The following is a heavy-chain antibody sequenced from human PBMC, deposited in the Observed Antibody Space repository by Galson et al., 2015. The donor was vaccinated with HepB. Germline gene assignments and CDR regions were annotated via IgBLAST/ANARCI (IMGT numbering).Heavy chain of an antibody. CDR1: GFTFSSYG. Sequence: SLRLSCAASGFTFSSYGMHWVRQAPGKGLEWVAFIRYDGSNKYYADSVKGRFTISRDNSKNTLCLQMNSLRAEDTAVYYCAKRKFGYWGQGTLVTVSS. CDR3: AKRKFGY. CDR2: IRYDGSNK. J-gene: IGHJ4*02. V-gene: IGHV3-30*02.